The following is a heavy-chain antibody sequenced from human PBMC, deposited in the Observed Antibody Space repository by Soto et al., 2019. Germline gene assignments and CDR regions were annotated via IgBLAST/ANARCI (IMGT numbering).Heavy chain of an antibody. Sequence: ASVKVSCKASGYTFTGYYMHWVRQAPGQGLEWMGWINPNSGGTNYAQKFQGWVTMTRDTSISTAYMELSRLRSDDTAVYYCARGLRGYSYAEYFQHWGRGTLVTVSS. D-gene: IGHD5-18*01. CDR2: INPNSGGT. V-gene: IGHV1-2*04. CDR3: ARGLRGYSYAEYFQH. J-gene: IGHJ1*01. CDR1: GYTFTGYY.